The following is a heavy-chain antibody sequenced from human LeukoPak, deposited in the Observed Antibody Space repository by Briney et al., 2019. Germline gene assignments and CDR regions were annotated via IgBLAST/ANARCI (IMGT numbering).Heavy chain of an antibody. D-gene: IGHD3-22*01. CDR2: ISYSGST. CDR3: ARGPRGDYYDSSGRYYFDY. Sequence: PSETLSLTCTVSGDSISSSSYHWGWIRQPPGKGLEWIGSISYSGSTYYNPSLKSRVAISVDTSKNQFSLKLSSVTAADTAVYYCARGPRGDYYDSSGRYYFDYWGQGTLVTVSS. CDR1: GDSISSSSYH. J-gene: IGHJ4*02. V-gene: IGHV4-39*01.